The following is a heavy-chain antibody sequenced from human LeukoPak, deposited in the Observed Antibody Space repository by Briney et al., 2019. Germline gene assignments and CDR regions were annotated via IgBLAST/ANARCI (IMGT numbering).Heavy chain of an antibody. Sequence: PSQTLSLTCTVSGGSISSGDYYWSWIRQPPGKGLEWIGYIYYSGSTYYNPSLKSRVTISVDTSKNQFSLKLSSVTAADTAVYYCARALYYYDSSGYYEILFDYWGQGTLVTVSS. CDR3: ARALYYYDSSGYYEILFDY. CDR1: GGSISSGDYY. D-gene: IGHD3-22*01. CDR2: IYYSGST. V-gene: IGHV4-30-4*01. J-gene: IGHJ4*02.